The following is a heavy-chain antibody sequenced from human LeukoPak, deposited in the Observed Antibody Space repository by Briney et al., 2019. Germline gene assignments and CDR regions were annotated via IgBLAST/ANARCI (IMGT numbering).Heavy chain of an antibody. CDR3: AKGHGDSDGYYYFDY. J-gene: IGHJ4*02. D-gene: IGHD3-22*01. CDR1: GSTFRTYW. V-gene: IGHV3-23*01. Sequence: GGSLRLSCAASGSTFRTYWMSWVRQAPGKGLEWVSSIRGSSVTTYYADFVKGRFTMSRDNSKNTLGLRMNSLRVEDTAVYYCAKGHGDSDGYYYFDYWGQGILVTVSS. CDR2: IRGSSVTT.